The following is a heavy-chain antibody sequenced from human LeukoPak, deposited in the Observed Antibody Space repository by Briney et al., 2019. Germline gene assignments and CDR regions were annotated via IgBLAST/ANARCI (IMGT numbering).Heavy chain of an antibody. CDR2: ISSSGSTI. D-gene: IGHD2-2*01. Sequence: PGGSLRLSCAASGFTFSSYEMNWVRQAPGKGLEWVSYISSSGSTIYYADSVKGRFTISRDNAKNSLYLQMNSLRAEDTAVYYCAKDVASSNYYYYYMDVWGKGTTVTISS. CDR3: AKDVASSNYYYYYMDV. J-gene: IGHJ6*03. V-gene: IGHV3-48*03. CDR1: GFTFSSYE.